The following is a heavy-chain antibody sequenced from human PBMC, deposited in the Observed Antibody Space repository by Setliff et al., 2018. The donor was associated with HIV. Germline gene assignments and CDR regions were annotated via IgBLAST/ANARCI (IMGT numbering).Heavy chain of an antibody. D-gene: IGHD3-10*01. J-gene: IGHJ6*03. Sequence: LRLSCAASGFTFDDYGMSWVRQAPGKGLEWVSGINWNGGSTGYADSVKGRFTISRDNAKNSLYLQMNSLRAEDTALYYCAREGYGSGSYYLYYYYMDVWGKGTTVTVSS. CDR3: AREGYGSGSYYLYYYYMDV. CDR2: INWNGGST. V-gene: IGHV3-20*04. CDR1: GFTFDDYG.